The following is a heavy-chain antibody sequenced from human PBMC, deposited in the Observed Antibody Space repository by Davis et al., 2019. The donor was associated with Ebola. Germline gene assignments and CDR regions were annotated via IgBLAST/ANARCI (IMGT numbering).Heavy chain of an antibody. CDR1: GFTFSSYW. CDR3: ARVGPILTGYSNAPFDY. V-gene: IGHV3-7*03. J-gene: IGHJ4*02. Sequence: PGGSLRLSCAASGFTFSSYWMSWVRQAPGKGLEWVANIKQDGSDKYYVDSVKGRFTTSRDNAKNSLYLQMNSLTAEDTAVYYCARVGPILTGYSNAPFDYWGQGTLVTVSS. D-gene: IGHD3-9*01. CDR2: IKQDGSDK.